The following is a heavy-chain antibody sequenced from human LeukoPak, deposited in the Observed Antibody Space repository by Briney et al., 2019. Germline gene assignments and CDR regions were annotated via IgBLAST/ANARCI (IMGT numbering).Heavy chain of an antibody. CDR2: ISWNSGSI. Sequence: PGGSLRLSCTVSGFTFDDYALHWVRQAPGKGLEWVSGISWNSGSIGYADSVKGRFTISRDNAKNSLYLQMNSLRAEDMALYYCAKGGYCSSTSCYTGAFDIWGQGTMVTVSS. CDR1: GFTFDDYA. J-gene: IGHJ3*02. D-gene: IGHD2-2*02. V-gene: IGHV3-9*03. CDR3: AKGGYCSSTSCYTGAFDI.